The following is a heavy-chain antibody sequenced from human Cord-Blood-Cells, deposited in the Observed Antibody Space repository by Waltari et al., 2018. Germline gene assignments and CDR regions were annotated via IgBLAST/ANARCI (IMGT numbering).Heavy chain of an antibody. V-gene: IGHV3-7*01. CDR2: ITQDGSEK. CDR1: GFTFSTSW. Sequence: EVQLVESGGGLVQPGGSLRLSCAASGFTFSTSWMSWVRQAPGKGLEWVSNITQDGSEKYYVDSVKGRFTISRDNAKNSLYLQMNSLRAEDTAVYYCARVKGAFDYWGQGTLVTVSS. D-gene: IGHD3-16*01. J-gene: IGHJ4*02. CDR3: ARVKGAFDY.